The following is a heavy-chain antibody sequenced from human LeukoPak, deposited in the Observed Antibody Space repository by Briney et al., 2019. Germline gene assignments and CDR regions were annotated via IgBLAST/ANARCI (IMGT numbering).Heavy chain of an antibody. D-gene: IGHD3-9*01. Sequence: GGSLRLSCAASGFTFSSYAMSWVRQAPGKGLEWVSVIYSGGSTYYADSVKGRFTISRDNSKNTLYLQMNSLRAEDTAVYYCARGDDILTDHYKGLDYWGLGTLVTVSS. CDR1: GFTFSSYA. CDR2: IYSGGST. V-gene: IGHV3-53*01. J-gene: IGHJ4*02. CDR3: ARGDDILTDHYKGLDY.